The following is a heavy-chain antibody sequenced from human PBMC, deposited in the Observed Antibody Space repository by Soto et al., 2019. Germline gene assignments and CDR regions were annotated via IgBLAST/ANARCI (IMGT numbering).Heavy chain of an antibody. J-gene: IGHJ6*02. CDR1: GYSFTSYW. D-gene: IGHD2-2*01. CDR3: ARLIVYCGSTSCYSGAYYYYGMDV. V-gene: IGHV5-10-1*01. Sequence: GESLKISCKGSGYSFTSYWISWVRQMPGKGLEWMGRIDPSDSYTNYSPSFQGHVTISADKSISTAYLQWSSLKASDTAMYYCARLIVYCGSTSCYSGAYYYYGMDVWGQGTTVTVSS. CDR2: IDPSDSYT.